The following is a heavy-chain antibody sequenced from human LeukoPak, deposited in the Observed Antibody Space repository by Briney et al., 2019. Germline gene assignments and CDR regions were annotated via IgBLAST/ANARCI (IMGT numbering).Heavy chain of an antibody. V-gene: IGHV3-23*01. J-gene: IGHJ4*02. CDR3: AKDVRHCISNSCWQDH. D-gene: IGHD2-2*01. CDR2: ISGGGDRT. Sequence: QPGGSLRLSCAASGLTFSNYAMSWVRQAPGKGLEWVSEISGGGDRTHYADSVKGRFTISRDNSRNTLYLEMNSLRAEDTAVYYCAKDVRHCISNSCWQDHWGQGVPVTVSS. CDR1: GLTFSNYA.